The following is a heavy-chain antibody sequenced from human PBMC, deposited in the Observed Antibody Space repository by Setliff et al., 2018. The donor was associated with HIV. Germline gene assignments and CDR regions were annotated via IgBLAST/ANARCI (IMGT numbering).Heavy chain of an antibody. Sequence: GGSLRLSCAASGLTFSDACVNWVRQAPGKGLEWVGRIESKTDGGTTNYAAPVKGRITISRDDSKNTVYLQMNSLKTEDTAVYYCATSIAVPVYAFDMWGHGTMVTVSS. V-gene: IGHV3-15*04. CDR3: ATSIAVPVYAFDM. J-gene: IGHJ3*02. CDR1: GLTFSDAC. D-gene: IGHD6-19*01. CDR2: IESKTDGGTT.